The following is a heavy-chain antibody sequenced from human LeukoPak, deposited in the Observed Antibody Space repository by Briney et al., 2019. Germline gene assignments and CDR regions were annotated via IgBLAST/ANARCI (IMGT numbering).Heavy chain of an antibody. J-gene: IGHJ4*02. Sequence: GGSLRLSSAASGFTFSSYSMNWVRQAPGKGLEWVSSISSSSSYIYYADSVKGRFTISRDNAKNSLYLQMNSLRAEDTAVYYCARVPTGLETVDYWGQGTLVTVSS. CDR2: ISSSSSYI. D-gene: IGHD4-17*01. CDR1: GFTFSSYS. CDR3: ARVPTGLETVDY. V-gene: IGHV3-21*01.